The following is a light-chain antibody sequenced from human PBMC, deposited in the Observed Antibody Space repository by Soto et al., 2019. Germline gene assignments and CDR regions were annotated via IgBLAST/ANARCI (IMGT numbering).Light chain of an antibody. CDR3: HQYET. CDR1: QSVSSY. J-gene: IGKJ1*01. CDR2: GAS. V-gene: IGKV3-15*01. Sequence: EIVLKHAPATLSLSPGERATLSCRASQSVSSYLAWYQQKPGQAPRLLIYGASTRATGIPARFSGSGSGTEFTLTISSLQSEDFTVYYCHQYETFGQGTKVDI.